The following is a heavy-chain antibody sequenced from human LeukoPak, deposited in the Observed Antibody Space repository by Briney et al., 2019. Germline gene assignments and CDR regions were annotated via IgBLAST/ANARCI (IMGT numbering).Heavy chain of an antibody. CDR2: IKQDGSEK. D-gene: IGHD2-15*01. Sequence: GGSLRLSCAASGSTFSSYWMSWVRQAPGKGLEWVANIKQDGSEKYYVDSVKGRFTISRDNAKKSLFLQMNSLSAEDTAIYYCARDSDVHCSGGSCTNFDYWGQGTLVTVSS. CDR1: GSTFSSYW. J-gene: IGHJ4*02. V-gene: IGHV3-7*01. CDR3: ARDSDVHCSGGSCTNFDY.